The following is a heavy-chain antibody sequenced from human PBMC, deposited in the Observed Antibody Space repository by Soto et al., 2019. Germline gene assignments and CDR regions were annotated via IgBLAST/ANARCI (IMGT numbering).Heavy chain of an antibody. CDR3: ARTGDNYNLLDY. V-gene: IGHV3-11*06. J-gene: IGHJ4*02. Sequence: QVQLVESGGGLVKPGGSLRLSCEGSGFTFSDYYMSWIRQAPGMGLEWISYSSNSGTFTKYADSVKGRFSISRDNTKNFLYLQMNSLRAEDTAVYYCARTGDNYNLLDYWGQGTPGTVSS. CDR1: GFTFSDYY. D-gene: IGHD1-1*01. CDR2: SSNSGTFT.